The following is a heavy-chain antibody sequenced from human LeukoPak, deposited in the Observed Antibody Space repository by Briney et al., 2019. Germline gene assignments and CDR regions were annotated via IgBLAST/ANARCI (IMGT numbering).Heavy chain of an antibody. CDR1: GFSLTTSGVG. CDR2: IYWDDDK. D-gene: IGHD1-14*01. CDR3: AHRRSGYNGNHGDFDY. Sequence: SGPTLVTPTQTLTPTCTFSGFSLTTSGVGVGWIRQPPEKALEWLAIIYWDDDKRYSPSLKNRLTITKDTSKNQVVLTMTNMDPVDTATDYCAHRRSGYNGNHGDFDYWGQGTLVTVAS. V-gene: IGHV2-5*02. J-gene: IGHJ4*02.